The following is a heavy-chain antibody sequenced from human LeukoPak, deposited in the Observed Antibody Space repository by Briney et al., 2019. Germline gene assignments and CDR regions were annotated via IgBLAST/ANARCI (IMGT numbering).Heavy chain of an antibody. V-gene: IGHV4-39*07. J-gene: IGHJ4*02. CDR1: GASISSTSYY. Sequence: SETLSLTCSVSGASISSTSYYWGWIRRPPGKGLERIGSISYSGTTFYSPSLESRVTISADTSKNPFSLKLSSVTATDTAVYYCARIGVRSVIIFGVFDYWGQGIRVTVSS. D-gene: IGHD3-10*01. CDR2: ISYSGTT. CDR3: ARIGVRSVIIFGVFDY.